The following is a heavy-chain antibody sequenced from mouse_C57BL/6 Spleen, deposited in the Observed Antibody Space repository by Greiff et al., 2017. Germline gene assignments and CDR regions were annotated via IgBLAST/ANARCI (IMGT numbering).Heavy chain of an antibody. Sequence: QVQLQQPGAELVMPGASVKLSCKASGYTFTSYWMHWVKQRPGQGLEWIGEIDPSDSYTNYNQKFKGKSTLTVDKSSSTAYMQLSSLTSEDSAVYYCARRGKNYYGSSYDYFDYWGQGTTLTVSS. J-gene: IGHJ2*01. CDR1: GYTFTSYW. D-gene: IGHD1-1*01. CDR2: IDPSDSYT. CDR3: ARRGKNYYGSSYDYFDY. V-gene: IGHV1-69*01.